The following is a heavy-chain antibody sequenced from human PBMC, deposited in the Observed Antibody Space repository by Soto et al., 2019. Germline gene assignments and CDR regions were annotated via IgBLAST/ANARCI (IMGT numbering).Heavy chain of an antibody. V-gene: IGHV3-23*01. Sequence: EVQLLESGGGLVQPGGSLRLSCVASGFTFNNFAMSWVRQAPGKGLEWVSAISGSGGSTYYADSVKGRFTISRDNSKNTLYLQMNSLRVEDTAVYHCAKDSHYYGSGSCQCDYWGQGTKVTVSS. D-gene: IGHD3-10*01. CDR2: ISGSGGST. CDR1: GFTFNNFA. CDR3: AKDSHYYGSGSCQCDY. J-gene: IGHJ4*02.